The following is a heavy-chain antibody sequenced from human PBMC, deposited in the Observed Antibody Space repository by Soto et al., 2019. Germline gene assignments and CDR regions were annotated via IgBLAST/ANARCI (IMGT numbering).Heavy chain of an antibody. D-gene: IGHD2-15*01. CDR2: INPSGGST. Sequence: GASVKVSCKASGYTFTSYYMHWVRQAPGQGLEWMGIINPSGGSTSYAQKFQGRVTMTRDTSTSTVYMELSSLRSEDTAVYYCAREGIPPCSGGSCYSSYYYYYGMDVWGQGTTVTVSS. J-gene: IGHJ6*02. V-gene: IGHV1-46*01. CDR3: AREGIPPCSGGSCYSSYYYYYGMDV. CDR1: GYTFTSYY.